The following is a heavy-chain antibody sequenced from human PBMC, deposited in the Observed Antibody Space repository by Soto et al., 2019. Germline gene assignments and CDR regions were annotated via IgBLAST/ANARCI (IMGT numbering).Heavy chain of an antibody. Sequence: EVQVVESGGGLVQPGGSLRLSCAASGFTFSSNSMNWVRQAPGKGLEWISYISSRSSTIYADSVKGRFTISRDSAKNSLYLQMNSLRDLDTAVYYCARIIWSAHLASDLWGQGTLVSVPS. J-gene: IGHJ5*02. CDR3: ARIIWSAHLASDL. CDR2: ISSRSSTI. V-gene: IGHV3-48*02. CDR1: GFTFSSNS. D-gene: IGHD3-3*01.